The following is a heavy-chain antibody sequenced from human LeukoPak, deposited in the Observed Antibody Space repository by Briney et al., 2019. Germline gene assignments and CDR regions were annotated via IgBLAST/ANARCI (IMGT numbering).Heavy chain of an antibody. CDR1: GFTFSSYS. CDR3: ARDGGSYNWFDP. Sequence: GGSLRLSCAASGFTFSSYSMNWVRQAPGKGLEWVSSISSSSSYIYYADSVKGRFTISRDNAKNSLYLQMNSLRAEDTAVYYCARDGGSYNWFDPWGQGTLVTVSS. CDR2: ISSSSSYI. V-gene: IGHV3-21*01. J-gene: IGHJ5*02. D-gene: IGHD1-26*01.